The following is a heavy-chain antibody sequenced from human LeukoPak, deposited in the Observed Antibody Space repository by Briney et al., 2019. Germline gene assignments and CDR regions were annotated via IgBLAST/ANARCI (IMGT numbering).Heavy chain of an antibody. CDR2: ISNSGATT. D-gene: IGHD2-15*01. Sequence: QPGGSLRLSCEASGYIFSSYAMSWVRQAPGKGLEWVSVISNSGATTDYADSVKGRFTISRDNSKNTLSLQMNSLRAEDTAVYYCAVDIVVVVAAWDYMDVWGKGTTVTVSS. V-gene: IGHV3-23*01. CDR1: GYIFSSYA. J-gene: IGHJ6*03. CDR3: AVDIVVVVAAWDYMDV.